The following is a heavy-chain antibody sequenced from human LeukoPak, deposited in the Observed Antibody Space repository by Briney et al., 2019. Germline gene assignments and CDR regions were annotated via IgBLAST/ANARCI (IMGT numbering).Heavy chain of an antibody. V-gene: IGHV3-7*01. Sequence: GGSLRLSCAASGFTFSSYWMSWVRHAPGKGLEWVANIKQDGSEKYYVDSVKGRFTISRDNAKNSLYLQMNSLRAEDTAVYYCARSKGDDILTGPCDYWGQGTLVPVSS. D-gene: IGHD3-9*01. CDR2: IKQDGSEK. CDR3: ARSKGDDILTGPCDY. CDR1: GFTFSSYW. J-gene: IGHJ4*02.